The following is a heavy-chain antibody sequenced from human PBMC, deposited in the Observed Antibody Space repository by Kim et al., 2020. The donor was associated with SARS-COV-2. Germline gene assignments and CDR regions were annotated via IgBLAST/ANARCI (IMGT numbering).Heavy chain of an antibody. CDR2: IYYSGST. J-gene: IGHJ5*02. CDR3: ARDWISSGWYNWFDP. CDR1: GGSISSSSYY. Sequence: SETLSLTCTVSGGSISSSSYYWGWIRQPPGKGLEWIGSIYYSGSTYYNPSLKSRVTISVDTSKNQFSLKLSSVTAADTAVYYCARDWISSGWYNWFDPWG. D-gene: IGHD6-19*01. V-gene: IGHV4-39*07.